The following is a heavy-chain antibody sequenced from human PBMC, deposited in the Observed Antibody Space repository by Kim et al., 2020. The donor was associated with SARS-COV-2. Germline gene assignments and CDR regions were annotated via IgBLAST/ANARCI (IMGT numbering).Heavy chain of an antibody. Sequence: STYYTPSLKSRVTISLDTSKNQFSLKLNSVTAADTAVYYCARDRVPFDYWGQGTLVTVSS. CDR2: ST. CDR3: ARDRVPFDY. V-gene: IGHV4-39*07. J-gene: IGHJ4*02. D-gene: IGHD6-6*01.